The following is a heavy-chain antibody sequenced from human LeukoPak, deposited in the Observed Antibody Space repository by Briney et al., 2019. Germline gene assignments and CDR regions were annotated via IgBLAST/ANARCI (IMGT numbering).Heavy chain of an antibody. CDR3: AKDRRYSSGWYTH. J-gene: IGHJ4*02. Sequence: AGPLRLSCAASGFTLSSYAMSWVRQAPGKGLEWVSAISGRGGSTYYADSVKGRFTISRDNSKNTLYLQMNSLRAEDTAVYYCAKDRRYSSGWYTHWGQGTLVTVSS. CDR2: ISGRGGST. D-gene: IGHD6-19*01. CDR1: GFTLSSYA. V-gene: IGHV3-23*01.